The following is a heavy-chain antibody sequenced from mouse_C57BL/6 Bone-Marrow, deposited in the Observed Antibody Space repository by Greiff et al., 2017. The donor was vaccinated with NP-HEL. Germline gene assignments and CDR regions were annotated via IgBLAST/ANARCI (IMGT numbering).Heavy chain of an antibody. CDR3: ARNRGVAPDY. CDR1: GFSLTSYG. V-gene: IGHV2-2*01. J-gene: IGHJ2*01. CDR2: IWSGGST. Sequence: QVQLKQSGPGLVQPSQSLSITCTVSGFSLTSYGVHWVRQSPGKGLEWLGVIWSGGSTDYNAAFISRLSISKDNSKSQVFFKMNSLQAEDTAIYYCARNRGVAPDYWGQGTTLTVSS.